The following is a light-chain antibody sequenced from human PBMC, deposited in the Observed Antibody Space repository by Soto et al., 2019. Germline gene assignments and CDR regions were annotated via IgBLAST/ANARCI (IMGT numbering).Light chain of an antibody. CDR1: QSVSSN. J-gene: IGKJ1*01. Sequence: EIVMQQSPATLSVSPGARATLSGRASQSVSSNLAWYQQKPGQAHRLLIYGASTRATGIPARFSGSGSGTEFTLTISSLQSEEFAVYYCQQYNNWPRTVGQGTKVDIK. CDR2: GAS. V-gene: IGKV3-15*01. CDR3: QQYNNWPRT.